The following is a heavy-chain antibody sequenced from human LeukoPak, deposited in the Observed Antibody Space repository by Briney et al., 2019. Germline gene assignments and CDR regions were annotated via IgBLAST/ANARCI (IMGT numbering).Heavy chain of an antibody. CDR1: GGSISSGGYS. Sequence: SETLSLTCAVSGGSISSGGYSWSWIRQPPGKGLEWIGYIYHSGSTYYNPSLKSQVTISVDRSKNQFSLKLSSVTAADTAVYYCARDRGGTGNFDYWGQGTLVTVSS. CDR2: IYHSGST. D-gene: IGHD1-14*01. J-gene: IGHJ4*02. V-gene: IGHV4-30-2*01. CDR3: ARDRGGTGNFDY.